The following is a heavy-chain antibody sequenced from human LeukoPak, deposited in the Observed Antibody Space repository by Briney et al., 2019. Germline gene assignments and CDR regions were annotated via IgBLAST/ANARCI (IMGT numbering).Heavy chain of an antibody. CDR3: ARERASGSGSLY. D-gene: IGHD3-10*01. CDR2: IYHSGST. Sequence: SETLSLTCTVSGYSISSGYYWGWIRQPPGKGLEWIGSIYHSGSTYYNPSLKSRVTISVDTSKNQFSLKLSSVTAADTAVYYCARERASGSGSLYWGQGTLVTVSS. CDR1: GYSISSGYY. V-gene: IGHV4-38-2*02. J-gene: IGHJ4*02.